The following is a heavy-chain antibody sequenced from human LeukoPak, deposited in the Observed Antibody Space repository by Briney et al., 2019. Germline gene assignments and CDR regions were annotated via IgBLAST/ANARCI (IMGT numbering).Heavy chain of an antibody. J-gene: IGHJ4*02. Sequence: SETLSLTCTVSGGSISSGSYYWSWIRQPAGKGLEWIGRIYTSGSTNYNPSLKSRVTISVDTSKNQFSLKLSSVTAADTAVYYCASVGRRDGYKTSCYFDYWGQGTLVTVSS. CDR2: IYTSGST. V-gene: IGHV4-61*02. CDR1: GGSISSGSYY. D-gene: IGHD5-24*01. CDR3: ASVGRRDGYKTSCYFDY.